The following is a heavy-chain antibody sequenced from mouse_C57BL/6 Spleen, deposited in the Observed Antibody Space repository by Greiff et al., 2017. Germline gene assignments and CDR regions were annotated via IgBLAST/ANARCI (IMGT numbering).Heavy chain of an antibody. D-gene: IGHD2-4*01. Sequence: EVKLEESGPGLVKPSQSLSLTCSVTGYSITSGYYWNWIRQFPGNKLEWMGYISYDGSNNYYPSLKNRISITRDTSKNQFFLKLNSVTTEDTATYCCARGLDYDAWFAYWGQGTLVTVSA. V-gene: IGHV3-6*01. CDR1: GYSITSGYY. CDR3: ARGLDYDAWFAY. CDR2: ISYDGSN. J-gene: IGHJ3*01.